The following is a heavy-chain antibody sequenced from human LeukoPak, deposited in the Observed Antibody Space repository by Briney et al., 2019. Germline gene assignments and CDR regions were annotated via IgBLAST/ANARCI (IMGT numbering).Heavy chain of an antibody. V-gene: IGHV4-31*03. CDR2: IYYSGT. CDR3: ARADSSSWTVDY. J-gene: IGHJ4*02. Sequence: SETLSLTCTVSGGSISSGGYSWSWIRQHPGKGLEWIGYIYYSGTHYNPSLKSRVPISVDTSKNQFSLKLSSVTAADTAVYYCARADSSSWTVDYWGQGTLVTVSS. CDR1: GGSISSGGYS. D-gene: IGHD6-13*01.